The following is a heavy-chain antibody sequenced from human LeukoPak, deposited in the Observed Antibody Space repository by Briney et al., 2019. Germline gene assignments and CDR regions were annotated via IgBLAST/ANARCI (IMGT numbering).Heavy chain of an antibody. D-gene: IGHD1-26*01. CDR2: ISSGSSRI. V-gene: IGHV3-48*01. Sequence: PGGSLRLSCAASGFNFSNCSMNWVRQAPGKGLEWVSYISSGSSRIYYADSVKGRFTISRDDAKNSLYLQMNGLRAEDTAVYYCARFHLVGANGEGGYWGQGTLVTVSS. CDR3: ARFHLVGANGEGGY. CDR1: GFNFSNCS. J-gene: IGHJ4*02.